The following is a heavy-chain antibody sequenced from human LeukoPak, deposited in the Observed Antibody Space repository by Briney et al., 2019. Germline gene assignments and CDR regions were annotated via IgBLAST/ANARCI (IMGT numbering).Heavy chain of an antibody. CDR2: ISWNSGSI. J-gene: IGHJ4*02. D-gene: IGHD4-17*01. Sequence: GGSLRLSCAASGFTFSSYWMHWVRQAPGKGLEWVSGISWNSGSIGYADSVKGRFTISRDNAKNSLYLQMNSLRAEDTALYYCAKDFGYGDYVGSYFDYWGQGTLVTVSS. V-gene: IGHV3-9*01. CDR3: AKDFGYGDYVGSYFDY. CDR1: GFTFSSYW.